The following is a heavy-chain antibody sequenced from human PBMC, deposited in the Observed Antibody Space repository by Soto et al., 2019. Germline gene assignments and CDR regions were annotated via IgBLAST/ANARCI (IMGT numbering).Heavy chain of an antibody. CDR3: AGEAAVDSPMREFDY. CDR1: VGSFSDYY. D-gene: IGHD6-13*01. Sequence: SETLSLTCAVYVGSFSDYYWSWIRQPPGEGLEWIGEINHSGRANYNPSLKSRVTISVDTSKNQFSLKLSSVTAADTAVYYCAGEAAVDSPMREFDYWGQGALVTVSS. J-gene: IGHJ4*02. V-gene: IGHV4-34*01. CDR2: INHSGRA.